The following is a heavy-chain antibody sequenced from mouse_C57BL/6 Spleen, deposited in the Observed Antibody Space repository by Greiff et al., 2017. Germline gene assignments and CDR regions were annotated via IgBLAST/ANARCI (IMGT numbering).Heavy chain of an antibody. CDR1: GYTFTSYW. CDR2: IDPSDSYT. CDR3: ARWETAQASSWFAY. Sequence: QVQLKQPGAELVRPGTSVKLSCKASGYTFTSYWMHWVKQRPGQGLEWIGVIDPSDSYTNYNQKFKGKATLTVDTSSSTAYMQLSSLTSEDSAVYYCARWETAQASSWFAYWGQGTLVTVSA. D-gene: IGHD3-2*02. V-gene: IGHV1-59*01. J-gene: IGHJ3*01.